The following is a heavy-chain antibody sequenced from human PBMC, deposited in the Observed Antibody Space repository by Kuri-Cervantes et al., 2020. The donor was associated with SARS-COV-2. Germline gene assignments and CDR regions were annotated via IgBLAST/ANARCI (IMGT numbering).Heavy chain of an antibody. Sequence: TCAASGFTFSGSAMHWVRQASGKGLEWMGIIYPGDSDTRYSPSFQGQVTISADESISTAYLQWSSLKASDTAMYYCARSPLNYYYMDVWGKGTTVTVSS. CDR2: IYPGDSDT. CDR3: ARSPLNYYYMDV. V-gene: IGHV5-51*01. CDR1: GFTFSGSA. J-gene: IGHJ6*03.